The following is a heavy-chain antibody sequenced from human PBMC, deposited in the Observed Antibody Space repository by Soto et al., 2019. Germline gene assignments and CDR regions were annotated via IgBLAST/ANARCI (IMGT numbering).Heavy chain of an antibody. CDR1: GGSISSGGYY. CDR2: IYYSGST. D-gene: IGHD1-26*01. CDR3: ARAAPGGYNRAFDI. V-gene: IGHV4-31*03. Sequence: SETLSLTCTVSGGSISSGGYYWSWIRQHPGKGLEWIGYIYYSGSTYYNPSLKSRVTISVDTSKNQFSLKLSSVTAADTAVYYCARAAPGGYNRAFDIWGQGTMVTVSS. J-gene: IGHJ3*02.